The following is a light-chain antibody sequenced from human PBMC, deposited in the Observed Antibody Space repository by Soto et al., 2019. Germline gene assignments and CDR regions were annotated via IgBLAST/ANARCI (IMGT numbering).Light chain of an antibody. CDR1: QSVDSN. CDR2: GAS. Sequence: EILMPQSPATLSVSPGERATLSCRASQSVDSNLAWYQQKPGQAPRLLIYGASTRATGISARFSGSGSGTEFTLTISSLQSEDFGVYYCQQYNNWWTFGQGTKVDIK. V-gene: IGKV3-15*01. J-gene: IGKJ1*01. CDR3: QQYNNWWT.